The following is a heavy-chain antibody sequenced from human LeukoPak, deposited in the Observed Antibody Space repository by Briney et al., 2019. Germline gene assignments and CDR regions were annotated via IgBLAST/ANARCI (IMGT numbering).Heavy chain of an antibody. J-gene: IGHJ4*02. D-gene: IGHD3-10*01. V-gene: IGHV3-23*01. CDR2: IGGRDGST. CDR3: AKGHYYGSGSLDY. CDR1: GFTFSSYG. Sequence: QTGGSLRLSCAASGFTFSSYGMSWVRQAPGKGLEWVSAIGGRDGSTYYADSVKGRFTISRDNSKNTLYVQMNSLRAEDTAVCYCAKGHYYGSGSLDYWGQGTLVTVSS.